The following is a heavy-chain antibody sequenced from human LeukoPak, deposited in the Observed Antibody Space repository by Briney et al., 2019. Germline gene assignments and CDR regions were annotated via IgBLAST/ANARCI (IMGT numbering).Heavy chain of an antibody. CDR1: GFTFNNYW. Sequence: GGSLRLSCAASGFTFNNYWMTWVRQAPGKGLEWVAHIHESGSYQNYVDSVRGRFAVSRDNTKRVLYLQMDSLRAEDTAVYYCARDIPGGASFLDQWGQGTLVTVSS. D-gene: IGHD5-18*01. CDR3: ARDIPGGASFLDQ. J-gene: IGHJ5*02. V-gene: IGHV3-7*01. CDR2: IHESGSYQ.